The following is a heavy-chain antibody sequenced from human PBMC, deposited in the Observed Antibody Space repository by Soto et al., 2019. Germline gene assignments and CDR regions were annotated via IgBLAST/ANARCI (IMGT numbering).Heavy chain of an antibody. V-gene: IGHV1-69*01. Sequence: QVPLVQSGAEVKKTGSSVTVSCKASGGTFSSYAIHWVRQAPGQGLEWLGGINPMYGPAKYAQRFQGSVTITADESTTTVYMALTSLTSQDTAVDYCARVTYMVRGVIDNWFDPWGHGSLVTVSS. CDR2: INPMYGPA. CDR3: ARVTYMVRGVIDNWFDP. D-gene: IGHD3-10*01. J-gene: IGHJ5*02. CDR1: GGTFSSYA.